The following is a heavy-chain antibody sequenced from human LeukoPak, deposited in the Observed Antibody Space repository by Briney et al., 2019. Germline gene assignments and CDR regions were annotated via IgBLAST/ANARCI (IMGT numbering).Heavy chain of an antibody. CDR3: ARDSWWELKYYMDV. CDR2: ISSSSYI. J-gene: IGHJ6*03. D-gene: IGHD2-15*01. CDR1: GFTFSSYS. Sequence: GGSLRLSCAASGFTFSSYSMNWVRQAPGKGLEWVSSISSSSYIYYADSVKGRFAISRDNAKNSLYLQMHSLRAEDTAVYYCARDSWWELKYYMDVWGKGTTVTISS. V-gene: IGHV3-21*01.